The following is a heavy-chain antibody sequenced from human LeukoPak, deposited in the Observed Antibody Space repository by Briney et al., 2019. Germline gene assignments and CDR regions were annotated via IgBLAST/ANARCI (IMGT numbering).Heavy chain of an antibody. J-gene: IGHJ4*02. D-gene: IGHD3-16*01. CDR3: ARDLHVWGSGRVFDY. Sequence: SETLSLTCTVSGGSISSYYWSWIRQPAGKGLEWIGRIYTSGSTNYNPSLKSRVTMSVDTSKNQFSLKLSSVTAADTAVYYCARDLHVWGSGRVFDYWGQGTLVTVSS. V-gene: IGHV4-4*07. CDR1: GGSISSYY. CDR2: IYTSGST.